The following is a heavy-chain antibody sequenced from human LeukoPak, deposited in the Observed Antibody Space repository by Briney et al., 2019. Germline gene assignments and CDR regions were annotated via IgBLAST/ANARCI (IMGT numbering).Heavy chain of an antibody. CDR2: IHYSGTT. J-gene: IGHJ3*02. Sequence: PSETLSLTCSVSGDSMGSYYWSWIRQPPGNGLEWIGYIHYSGTTNSNPSLKSRVTISIDSSKNQFSLRLSSVTAADTAAYYCARESVRGFGELLKGDVFDIWGQGRMVTVSS. CDR1: GDSMGSYY. D-gene: IGHD3-10*01. CDR3: ARESVRGFGELLKGDVFDI. V-gene: IGHV4-59*12.